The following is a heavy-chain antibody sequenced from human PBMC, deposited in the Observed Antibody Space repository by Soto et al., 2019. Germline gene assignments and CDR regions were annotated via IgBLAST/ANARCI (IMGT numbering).Heavy chain of an antibody. V-gene: IGHV1-69*13. D-gene: IGHD1-20*01. CDR2: IIPIFGTA. J-gene: IGHJ6*02. CDR3: ARDNWNRHYYYYGMDV. CDR1: GGTFSSYA. Sequence: SVKVSCKASGGTFSSYAISWVRQAPGQGLEWMGGIIPIFGTANYAQKFQGRVTITADESTSTAYMELSSLRSEDTAVYYCARDNWNRHYYYYGMDVWGQGTTVTVSS.